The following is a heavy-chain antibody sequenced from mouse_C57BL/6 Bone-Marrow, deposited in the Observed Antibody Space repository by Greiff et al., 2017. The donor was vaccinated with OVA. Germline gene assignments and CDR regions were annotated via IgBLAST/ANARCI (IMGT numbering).Heavy chain of an antibody. CDR3: ARCYSNLWAMDY. CDR2: IYPRSGNI. D-gene: IGHD2-5*01. Sequence: VQGVESGAELARPGASVKLSCKASGYTFTSYGISWVKQRTGQGLEWIGEIYPRSGNIYYNEKFKGKATLTADKSSSTAYMELRSLTSVYSAVYVCARCYSNLWAMDYWGQGTSVTVSS. V-gene: IGHV1-81*01. J-gene: IGHJ4*01. CDR1: GYTFTSYG.